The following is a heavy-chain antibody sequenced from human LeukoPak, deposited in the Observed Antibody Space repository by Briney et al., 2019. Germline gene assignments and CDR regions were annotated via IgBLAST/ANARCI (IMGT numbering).Heavy chain of an antibody. CDR1: GFTFSSYS. J-gene: IGHJ4*02. CDR2: ISSSSSYI. CDR3: ARDLVGAITGG. D-gene: IGHD1-26*01. Sequence: GGSLRLSCAASGFTFSSYSMNWVRQAPGKGLEWVSSISSSSSYIYYADSVKGRFTISRDNAKNSLYLQMNSLRAEDTAVYYCARDLVGAITGGWGQGTLVTVSS. V-gene: IGHV3-21*04.